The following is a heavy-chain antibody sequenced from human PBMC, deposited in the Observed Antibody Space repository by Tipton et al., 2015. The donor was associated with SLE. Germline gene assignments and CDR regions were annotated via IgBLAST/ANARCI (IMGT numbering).Heavy chain of an antibody. V-gene: IGHV4-59*12. J-gene: IGHJ5*02. Sequence: TLSLTCTVSGGSISSYYWSWIRQPPGKGLEWIGNIYHSGGTYYNPSLKSRVTISVDRSKNQFSLKLTSVTAADTAVYYCASDDSGGWYGWLDPWGQGPLVTVSS. CDR2: IYHSGGT. CDR1: GGSISSYY. D-gene: IGHD6-19*01. CDR3: ASDDSGGWYGWLDP.